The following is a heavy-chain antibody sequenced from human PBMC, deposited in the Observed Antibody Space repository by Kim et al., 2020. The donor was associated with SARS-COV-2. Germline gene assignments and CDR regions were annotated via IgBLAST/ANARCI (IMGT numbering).Heavy chain of an antibody. V-gene: IGHV4-38-2*02. D-gene: IGHD5-18*01. J-gene: IGHJ4*02. Sequence: SETLSLTCTVSGYSISSGYYWGWIRQPPGKGLEWIGSIYHSGSTYYNPSLKSRVTISVDTSKNQFSLRLSSVTAAATAVYYCARGYSYGYYIDYWGQGALVTISS. CDR2: IYHSGST. CDR1: GYSISSGYY. CDR3: ARGYSYGYYIDY.